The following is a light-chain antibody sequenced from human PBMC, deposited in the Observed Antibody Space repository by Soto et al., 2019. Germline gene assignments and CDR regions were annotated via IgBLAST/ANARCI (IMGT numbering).Light chain of an antibody. CDR2: GNN. CDR1: SSNIGAGYD. Sequence: QSVLTQPPSVSGAPGQRVTISCTGSSSNIGAGYDVHWYQQLPGTVPKLLINGNNNRPSGVPDRLSGSKSGTSAYLAISGLQAEDEADYYCQSYDSSLSGVVFGGGTQRTVL. V-gene: IGLV1-40*01. CDR3: QSYDSSLSGVV. J-gene: IGLJ3*02.